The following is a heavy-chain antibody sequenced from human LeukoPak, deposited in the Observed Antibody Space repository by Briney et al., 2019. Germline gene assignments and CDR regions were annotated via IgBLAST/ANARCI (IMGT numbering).Heavy chain of an antibody. D-gene: IGHD3-22*01. V-gene: IGHV1-2*04. J-gene: IGHJ4*02. Sequence: ASVKVSCKASGYTFTGYYMHWVRQAPGQGLEWMGWINPNSGGTNYAQKFQGWVTMTRDTSISTAYMELSRLRSDDTAVYYCARGPYYYDSSPRWDYWGQGTLVTVSS. CDR2: INPNSGGT. CDR3: ARGPYYYDSSPRWDY. CDR1: GYTFTGYY.